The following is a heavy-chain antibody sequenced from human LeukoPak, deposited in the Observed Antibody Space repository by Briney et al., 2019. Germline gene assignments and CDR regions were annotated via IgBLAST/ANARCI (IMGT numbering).Heavy chain of an antibody. CDR3: ARAQGYSSSWLDY. J-gene: IGHJ4*02. CDR2: IYYSGST. D-gene: IGHD6-13*01. Sequence: PSGTLSLTCTVSGGSISNYYWSWIRQPPGKGLEWIGYIYYSGSTNYNPSLKSRVTMSVETSKNQFSLKLTSVTTADTAVYYCARAQGYSSSWLDYWGQGTLVTVSS. V-gene: IGHV4-59*01. CDR1: GGSISNYY.